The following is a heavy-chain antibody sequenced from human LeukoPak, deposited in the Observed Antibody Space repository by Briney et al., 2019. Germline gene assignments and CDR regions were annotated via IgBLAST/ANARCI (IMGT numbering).Heavy chain of an antibody. V-gene: IGHV3-53*01. D-gene: IGHD5-18*01. J-gene: IGHJ4*02. CDR1: GFTFGNAW. Sequence: PGGSLRLSCAASGFTFGNAWMSWVRQAPGKGMEWVSIIYSGGSTYYADSVKGRFSISRDNSKNTLYLQMNGLRAEDTAVYYCASGLRGVWIQLSGPDYWGQGTLVTVSS. CDR2: IYSGGST. CDR3: ASGLRGVWIQLSGPDY.